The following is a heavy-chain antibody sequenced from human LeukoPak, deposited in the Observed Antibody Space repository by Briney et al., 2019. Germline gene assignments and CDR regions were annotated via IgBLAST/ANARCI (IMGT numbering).Heavy chain of an antibody. D-gene: IGHD3-22*01. Sequence: SETLSLTCAVSGGPISSSNWWSWVRQPPGKGLEWIGEIYHSGSTNYNPSLKSRVTISVDKSKNQFSLKLSSVTAADTAVYYCARDYYDSSGYYYGGNWFDPWGQGTLVTVSS. CDR3: ARDYYDSSGYYYGGNWFDP. J-gene: IGHJ5*02. CDR1: GGPISSSNW. V-gene: IGHV4-4*02. CDR2: IYHSGST.